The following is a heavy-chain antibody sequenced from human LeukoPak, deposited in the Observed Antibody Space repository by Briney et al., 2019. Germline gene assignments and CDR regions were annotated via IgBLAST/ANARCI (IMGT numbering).Heavy chain of an antibody. CDR2: TSGSGGST. Sequence: GGSLRLSCAASGFTFSSYAMNWVRQAPGKGLEWVSATSGSGGSTYYADSVKGRFTISRDNSKNTLYLQMNSLRAEDTAVYFCAKRYYQDSSGYLGSIDYWGHGTLVTVSS. CDR1: GFTFSSYA. J-gene: IGHJ4*01. CDR3: AKRYYQDSSGYLGSIDY. D-gene: IGHD3-22*01. V-gene: IGHV3-23*01.